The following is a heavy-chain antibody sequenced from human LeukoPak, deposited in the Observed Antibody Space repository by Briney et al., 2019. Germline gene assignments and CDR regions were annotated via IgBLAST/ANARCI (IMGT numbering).Heavy chain of an antibody. J-gene: IGHJ6*02. Sequence: SETLSLTCTVSGGSISSYYWSWIRQPPGKGLEWIAHIYYSGSTNYNPSLKSRVTISVDTSKNQFSLKLSSVTAADTAVYYCASGRDYYDSSGYYYYYYGMDVWGQGTTVTVSS. CDR2: IYYSGST. D-gene: IGHD3-22*01. V-gene: IGHV4-59*08. CDR3: ASGRDYYDSSGYYYYYYGMDV. CDR1: GGSISSYY.